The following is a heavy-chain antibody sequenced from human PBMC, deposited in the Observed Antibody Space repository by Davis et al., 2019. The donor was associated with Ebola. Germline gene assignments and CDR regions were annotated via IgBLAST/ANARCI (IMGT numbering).Heavy chain of an antibody. CDR3: AKDYSSGWKINS. CDR1: GFSFRGYG. V-gene: IGHV3-30*02. CDR2: IRFDGNYE. Sequence: PGGSLRLSCAASGFSFRGYGMLWVRQAPGKGLECVAFIRFDGNYEYYGDSVKGRFTVSRDNSKNTLDLEMSSLRTEDTAVYYCAKDYSSGWKINSWGQGTLVTVSS. J-gene: IGHJ4*02. D-gene: IGHD6-19*01.